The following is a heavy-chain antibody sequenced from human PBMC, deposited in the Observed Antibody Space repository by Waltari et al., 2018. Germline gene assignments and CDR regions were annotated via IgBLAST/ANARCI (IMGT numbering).Heavy chain of an antibody. D-gene: IGHD2-2*01. J-gene: IGHJ4*02. CDR3: AKSRGFDY. CDR1: GFTCSRYW. V-gene: IGHV3-7*01. Sequence: EVQLVESGGGLVQPGGSLRLSCAASGFTCSRYWMRWLRQTPGKGLEWVANIKQYGSEKHYLDSVKGRFTISRDNAKNSLYLQMNSLRAEDTAVYYCAKSRGFDYWGQGTLVTVSS. CDR2: IKQYGSEK.